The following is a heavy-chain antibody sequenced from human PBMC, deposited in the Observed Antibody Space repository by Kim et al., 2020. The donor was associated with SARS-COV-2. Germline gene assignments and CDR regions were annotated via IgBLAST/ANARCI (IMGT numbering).Heavy chain of an antibody. Sequence: GYSGSWLRKHPGKGLEWSGYIYYSGTTYYNPSLKSRVTISVDTSKNQFSLKLSSVTAADTAVYYCARSLPPYCSGGSCYPGYFDYWGQGTLAT. CDR1: GYS. CDR3: ARSLPPYCSGGSCYPGYFDY. CDR2: IYYSGTT. V-gene: IGHV4-31*02. D-gene: IGHD2-15*01. J-gene: IGHJ4*02.